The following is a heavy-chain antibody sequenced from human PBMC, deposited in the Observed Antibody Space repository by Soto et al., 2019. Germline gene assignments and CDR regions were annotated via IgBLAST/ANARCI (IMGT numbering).Heavy chain of an antibody. CDR3: ARGVASSD. V-gene: IGHV1-69*01. Sequence: QVQLVQSGAEVKKPGSSVKVSCKFSGATFRGESFSWVRQAPGQGLEWMGGIIPISRTPTYAQKYQGRVSITADLSTNTVYMAVSSLRSEDTAFYYCARGVASSDWGQGTLVTVSS. J-gene: IGHJ4*02. CDR2: IIPISRTP. CDR1: GATFRGES. D-gene: IGHD5-12*01.